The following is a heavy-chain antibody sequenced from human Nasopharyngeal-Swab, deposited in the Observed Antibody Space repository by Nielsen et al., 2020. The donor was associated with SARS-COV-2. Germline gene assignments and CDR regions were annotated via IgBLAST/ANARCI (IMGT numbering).Heavy chain of an antibody. Sequence: ASVKVSCKASGYTFTSYDINWVRQATRQGLEWMGWMNPNSGNTGYAQKFQGRVTMTRNTSISTAYMELSSLRSEDTAVYYCARGFIVATIFHYYYYMDVWGKGTTVTVSS. J-gene: IGHJ6*03. CDR3: ARGFIVATIFHYYYYMDV. D-gene: IGHD5-12*01. V-gene: IGHV1-8*01. CDR1: GYTFTSYD. CDR2: MNPNSGNT.